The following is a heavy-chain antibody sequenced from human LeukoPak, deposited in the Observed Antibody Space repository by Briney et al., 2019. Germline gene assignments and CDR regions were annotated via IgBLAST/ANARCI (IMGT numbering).Heavy chain of an antibody. Sequence: SQTLSLTCAISGDSVSSNSAAWNWIRQSPSRGLEWLGRTYYRSKWYNDYAVSVKSRITINPDTSKNQFSLQLNSVTPEDTAVYYCARERLGRYSGYDYKGYYYYGMDVWGQGTTVTVSS. CDR3: ARERLGRYSGYDYKGYYYYGMDV. CDR1: GDSVSSNSAA. CDR2: TYYRSKWYN. V-gene: IGHV6-1*01. D-gene: IGHD5-12*01. J-gene: IGHJ6*02.